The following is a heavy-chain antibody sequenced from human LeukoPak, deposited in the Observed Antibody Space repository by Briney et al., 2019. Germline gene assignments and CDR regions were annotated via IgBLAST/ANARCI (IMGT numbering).Heavy chain of an antibody. CDR1: GYTFTDYY. Sequence: ASVKVSCKASGYTFTDYYMHWVRQAPGQGLEWMGWINPNSGGTNYARKFQGRVTMTWDTSISTGYMELSRLRSDDTAVCYCARGSKSVVRFLEWTPIDYWGQGTLVTVSS. D-gene: IGHD3-3*01. CDR3: ARGSKSVVRFLEWTPIDY. CDR2: INPNSGGT. V-gene: IGHV1-2*02. J-gene: IGHJ4*02.